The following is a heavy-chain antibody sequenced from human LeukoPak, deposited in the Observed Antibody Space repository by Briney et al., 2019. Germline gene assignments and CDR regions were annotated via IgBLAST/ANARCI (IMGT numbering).Heavy chain of an antibody. Sequence: ASVKVSCKASGYTFTDYYMYWVRQAPGQGLEWMGRINPNSGDTFYAQKFQGRVTMTRDTSISTAYMELSRLRSDDTAVYYCARVMKATVRTSNFDYWSQGTLVTVSS. CDR1: GYTFTDYY. CDR3: ARVMKATVRTSNFDY. CDR2: INPNSGDT. D-gene: IGHD4-17*01. V-gene: IGHV1-2*06. J-gene: IGHJ4*02.